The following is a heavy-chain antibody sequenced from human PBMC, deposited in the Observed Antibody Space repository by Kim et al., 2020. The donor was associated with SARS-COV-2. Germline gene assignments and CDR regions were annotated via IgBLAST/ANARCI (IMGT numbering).Heavy chain of an antibody. CDR1: GFTFSSYA. CDR2: ISGSGGST. D-gene: IGHD3-22*01. J-gene: IGHJ3*02. CDR3: AKVRTPYYYDSSGYSDAFDS. Sequence: GGSLRLSCAASGFTFSSYAMSWVRQAPGKGLEWVSAISGSGGSTYYADSVKGRFTISRDNSKKTLYLQMNSLRAEDTAVYYCAKVRTPYYYDSSGYSDAFDSWGQGTMVTVSS. V-gene: IGHV3-23*01.